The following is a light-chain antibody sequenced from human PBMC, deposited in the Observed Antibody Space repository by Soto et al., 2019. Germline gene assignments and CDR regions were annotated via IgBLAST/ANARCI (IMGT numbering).Light chain of an antibody. CDR1: QSINSRY. CDR2: GAS. CDR3: QQFGSSPGFT. J-gene: IGKJ3*01. Sequence: EIVVTQSPSTLSLSPGERATLSCRASQSINSRYLAWYQQKPGQAPRLLIYGASSRATGIPDRFSGSGSGTDFTLTISRLEPEDFAVYYCQQFGSSPGFTFGPGTKVDIK. V-gene: IGKV3-20*01.